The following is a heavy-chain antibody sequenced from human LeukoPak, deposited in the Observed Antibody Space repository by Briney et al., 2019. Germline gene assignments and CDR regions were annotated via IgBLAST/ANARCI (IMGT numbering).Heavy chain of an antibody. CDR1: GFTFSSYS. D-gene: IGHD2-2*01. V-gene: IGHV3-21*01. CDR3: ARVRTSQLVGFDY. J-gene: IGHJ4*02. CDR2: ISSSSSYI. Sequence: GGSLRLSCAASGFTFSSYSMNWVRQAPGKGLEWVSSISSSSSYIYYADSVKGRFTISRDNAKNSLYLQMNSLRAEDTAVYYCARVRTSQLVGFDYWGQGTLVTVSS.